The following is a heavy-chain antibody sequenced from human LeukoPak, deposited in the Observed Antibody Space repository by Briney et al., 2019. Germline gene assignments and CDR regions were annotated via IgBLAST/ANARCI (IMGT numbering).Heavy chain of an antibody. CDR2: IYYSGST. J-gene: IGHJ4*02. CDR3: ARDVAVAENYFDY. V-gene: IGHV4-31*03. Sequence: SQTLSLTCTVSGGSISSGGYYWSWIRQHPGKGLEWIGYIYYSGSTYYNPSLKSRVTISVDTSKNQFSLKLSSVTAADTAVYYCARDVAVAENYFDYWGQGTLVTVSS. CDR1: GGSISSGGYY. D-gene: IGHD6-19*01.